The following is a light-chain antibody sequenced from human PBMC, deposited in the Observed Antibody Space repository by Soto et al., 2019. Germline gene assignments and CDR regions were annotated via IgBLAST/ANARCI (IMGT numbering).Light chain of an antibody. V-gene: IGKV3-11*01. J-gene: IGKJ1*01. Sequence: EIVLRQFPATLSLSPGERATLSCRASQSVSSYFGWYQQRPGQAPRLLIYDAFNRATGIPARFSGSGSGTDFSLTITSLEPEDFVVYYCQHRRNWPWTFGQGTKVEIK. CDR3: QHRRNWPWT. CDR1: QSVSSY. CDR2: DAF.